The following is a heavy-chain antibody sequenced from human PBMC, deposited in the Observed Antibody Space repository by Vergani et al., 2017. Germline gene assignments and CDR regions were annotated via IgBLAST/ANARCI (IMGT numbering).Heavy chain of an antibody. Sequence: EVQLLESGGDLVQPGGSLRLSCAASGFTFIMYAMSWVRQAPGKGLEWVSTLSASDRRKHYADSVKGRFTISRDNSKNTLFLHMNSLRPEDTAVYYCAKVGRSEVAGTFGAFDIWGQGTMVTVSS. V-gene: IGHV3-23*01. CDR3: AKVGRSEVAGTFGAFDI. CDR1: GFTFIMYA. CDR2: LSASDRRK. J-gene: IGHJ3*02. D-gene: IGHD6-19*01.